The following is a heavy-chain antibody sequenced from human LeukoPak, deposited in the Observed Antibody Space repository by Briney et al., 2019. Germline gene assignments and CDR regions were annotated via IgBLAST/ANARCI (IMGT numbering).Heavy chain of an antibody. CDR1: GYTFTGYY. CDR2: INPNSGGT. J-gene: IGHJ5*02. V-gene: IGHV1-2*02. CDR3: ARGPDFYYDSSGHPDP. Sequence: ASVKVSCKASGYTFTGYYMHWVRQAPGQGLEWMGWINPNSGGTNYAQKFQGRVTMTRDTSVSTAYMELSRLRSDDTAVYYCARGPDFYYDSSGHPDPWGQGTLVTVSS. D-gene: IGHD3-22*01.